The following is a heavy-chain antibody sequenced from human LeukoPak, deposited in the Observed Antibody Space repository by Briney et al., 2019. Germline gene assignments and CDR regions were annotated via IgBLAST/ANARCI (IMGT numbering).Heavy chain of an antibody. V-gene: IGHV3-23*01. CDR2: VSSSGGSA. J-gene: IGHJ3*02. Sequence: GGSLRLSCAASVFTFSNYAVHWVRQAPGQGLDRVSAVSSSGGSAYNVDSVKGRFTNSRDNSKNTIYLQMSRLRAEDTAVYYCVRARSGGSCYLAVFDIWGQGTMVSVSS. D-gene: IGHD2-15*01. CDR3: VRARSGGSCYLAVFDI. CDR1: VFTFSNYA.